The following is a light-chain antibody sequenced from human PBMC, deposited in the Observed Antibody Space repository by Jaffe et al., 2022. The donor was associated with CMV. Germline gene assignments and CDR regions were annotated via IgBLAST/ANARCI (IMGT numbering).Light chain of an antibody. CDR2: DVS. CDR3: TSYTSTDTPLV. J-gene: IGLJ1*01. V-gene: IGLV2-14*03. Sequence: QSALTQPASVSGSPGQSITISCTGTGSDVGNSNHVSWYQQHPGKAPKLIIYDVSNRPLGVSNRFSGSKSGNTASLTISGLQAEDEADFFCTSYTSTDTPLVFGIGTKVTVL. CDR1: GSDVGNSNH.